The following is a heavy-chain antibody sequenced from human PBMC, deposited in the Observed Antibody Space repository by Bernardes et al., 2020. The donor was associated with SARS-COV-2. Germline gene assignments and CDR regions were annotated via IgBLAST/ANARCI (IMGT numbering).Heavy chain of an antibody. D-gene: IGHD1-26*01. CDR2: IIPILGIA. J-gene: IGHJ4*02. V-gene: IGHV1-69*04. CDR3: ARDEGIVGAPYRNHFDY. Sequence: SVKVSCKASGGTFSSYTISWVRQAPGQGLEWMGRIIPILGIANYAQKFQGRVTITADKSTSTAYMELSSLRSEDTAVYYCARDEGIVGAPYRNHFDYWGQGTLVTVSS. CDR1: GGTFSSYT.